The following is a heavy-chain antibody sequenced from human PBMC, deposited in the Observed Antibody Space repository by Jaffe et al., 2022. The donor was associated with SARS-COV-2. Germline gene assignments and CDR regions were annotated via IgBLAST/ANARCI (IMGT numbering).Heavy chain of an antibody. D-gene: IGHD6-6*01. V-gene: IGHV3-30-3*01. CDR1: GFTFSSYA. Sequence: QVQLVESGGGVVQPGRSLRLSCAASGFTFSSYAMHWVRQAPGKGLEWVAVISYDGSNKYYADSVKGRFTISRDNSKNTLYLQMNSLRAEDTAVYYCAREPQQLVGAYGMDVWGQGTTVTVSS. CDR2: ISYDGSNK. CDR3: AREPQQLVGAYGMDV. J-gene: IGHJ6*02.